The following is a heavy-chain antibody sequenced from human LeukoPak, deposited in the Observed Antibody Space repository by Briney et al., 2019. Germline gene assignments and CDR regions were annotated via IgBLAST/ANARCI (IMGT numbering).Heavy chain of an antibody. D-gene: IGHD3-3*01. CDR2: IRSKAYGGTT. Sequence: GGSLRLSCTASGLTFGDYAMSWVRQAPGKGLEWVGFIRSKAYGGTTEYAASVKGRFTISRDDSKSIAYLQMNSLKTEDTAVYYCTSSYYDFWSGYTPLGYWGQGTLVTVSS. V-gene: IGHV3-49*04. CDR1: GLTFGDYA. CDR3: TSSYYDFWSGYTPLGY. J-gene: IGHJ4*02.